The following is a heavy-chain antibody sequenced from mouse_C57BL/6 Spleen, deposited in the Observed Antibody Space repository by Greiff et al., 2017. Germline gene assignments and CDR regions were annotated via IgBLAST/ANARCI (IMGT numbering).Heavy chain of an antibody. D-gene: IGHD1-1*01. CDR3: ARLLLGYAMDY. CDR2: IYPGDGDT. V-gene: IGHV1-82*01. Sequence: QVQLKQSGPELVKPGASVKISCKASGYAFSSSWMNWVKQRPGKGLEWIGRIYPGDGDTNYNGKFKGKATLTADKSSSTAYMQLSSLTSEDSAVYFCARLLLGYAMDYWGQGTSVTVSS. J-gene: IGHJ4*01. CDR1: GYAFSSSW.